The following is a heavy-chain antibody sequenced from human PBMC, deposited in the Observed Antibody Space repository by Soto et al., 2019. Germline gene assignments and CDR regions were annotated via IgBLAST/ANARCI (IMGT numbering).Heavy chain of an antibody. V-gene: IGHV4-34*01. CDR2: INHSGTT. CDR3: ARGWRFDP. CDR1: GGSFSGYQ. Sequence: SETLALSCGVYGGSFSGYQWNWIRQSPGQGLEWIGEINHSGTTKYNPSLESRINLSVDTSKKQFSLKMFSVTAADTAIYYCARGWRFDPWGQGTQVTVSS. D-gene: IGHD1-1*01. J-gene: IGHJ5*02.